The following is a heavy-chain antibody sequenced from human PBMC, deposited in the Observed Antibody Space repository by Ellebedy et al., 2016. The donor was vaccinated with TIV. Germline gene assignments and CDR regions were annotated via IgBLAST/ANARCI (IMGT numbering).Heavy chain of an antibody. CDR3: ARDPTEYYYDSSGYCFFDF. J-gene: IGHJ4*02. V-gene: IGHV3-11*06. Sequence: GRFTISRDNAKNSLYLQMKSLRAEDTAVYYCARDPTEYYYDSSGYCFFDFWGQGTLVTVSS. D-gene: IGHD3-22*01.